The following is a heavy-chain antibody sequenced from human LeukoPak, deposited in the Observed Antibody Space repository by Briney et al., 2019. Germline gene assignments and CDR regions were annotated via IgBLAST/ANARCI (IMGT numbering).Heavy chain of an antibody. CDR2: INHSGST. D-gene: IGHD3-16*02. V-gene: IGHV4-34*01. Sequence: SETLSLTCAVCGGSFSVYYWSWIRQPPGKGLEWIGEINHSGSTNYNPSLKSRVTISVDTSKNQFSLKLSSVTAADTAVYYCARGYDYVWGSYRPRGVDDAFDIWGQGTMVTVSS. CDR1: GGSFSVYY. J-gene: IGHJ3*02. CDR3: ARGYDYVWGSYRPRGVDDAFDI.